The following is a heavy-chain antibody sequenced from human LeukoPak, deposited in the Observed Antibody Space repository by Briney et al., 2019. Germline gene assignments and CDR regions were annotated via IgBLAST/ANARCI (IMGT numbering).Heavy chain of an antibody. Sequence: PGRSLRLSCTASGFTFGDYAMSWFRPAPEKGLEWVSFIRSKAYGGTTEYAASVKGRFTISRDDSKSIAYLQMNSLKTEDTAVYYCTRVGYDFWSGYYQEEFDYWGQGTLVTVSS. CDR1: GFTFGDYA. J-gene: IGHJ4*02. V-gene: IGHV3-49*03. CDR3: TRVGYDFWSGYYQEEFDY. D-gene: IGHD3-3*01. CDR2: IRSKAYGGTT.